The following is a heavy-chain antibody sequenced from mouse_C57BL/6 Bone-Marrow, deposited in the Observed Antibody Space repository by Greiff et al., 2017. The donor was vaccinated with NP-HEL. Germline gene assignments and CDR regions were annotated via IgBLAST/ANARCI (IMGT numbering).Heavy chain of an antibody. CDR3: SGAGMDY. CDR1: GYTFTSYW. J-gene: IGHJ4*01. CDR2: IDPSDSYT. V-gene: IGHV1-69*01. Sequence: VQLQQPGAELVMPGASVKLSCKASGYTFTSYWMHWVKQRPGQGLEWIGEIDPSDSYTNYNQQFKGKSTLTVDKSSSTAYMQLSSLTSEDSAVYYCSGAGMDYWGQGTSVTVSS.